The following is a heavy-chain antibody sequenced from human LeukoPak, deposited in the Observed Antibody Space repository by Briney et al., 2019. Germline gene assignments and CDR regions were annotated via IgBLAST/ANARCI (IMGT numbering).Heavy chain of an antibody. CDR2: ISSSSSYI. D-gene: IGHD5-24*01. CDR3: ARAEMATKIDY. J-gene: IGHJ4*02. V-gene: IGHV3-21*01. CDR1: GFTFSSYS. Sequence: PGGSLRLSCAASGFTFSSYSMNWVRQAPGKGLERVSSISSSSSYIYYADSVKGRLTISRDNAKNSLYLQMNSLRAEDTAVYYCARAEMATKIDYWGQGTLVAVSS.